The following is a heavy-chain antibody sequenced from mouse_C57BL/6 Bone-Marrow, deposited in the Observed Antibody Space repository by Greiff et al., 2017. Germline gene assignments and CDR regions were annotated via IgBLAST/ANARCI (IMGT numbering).Heavy chain of an antibody. Sequence: QVQLQQPGTELVKPGASVKLSCKASGYTFTSYWMHWVKQRPGQGLEWIGNINPSNGGTNYNEKFKSKATLTVDKSSSTAYMQLSSLTSEDSAVYYCARLSTMVTTEAWFAYWGQGTLVTVSA. J-gene: IGHJ3*01. CDR2: INPSNGGT. D-gene: IGHD2-2*01. CDR1: GYTFTSYW. V-gene: IGHV1-53*01. CDR3: ARLSTMVTTEAWFAY.